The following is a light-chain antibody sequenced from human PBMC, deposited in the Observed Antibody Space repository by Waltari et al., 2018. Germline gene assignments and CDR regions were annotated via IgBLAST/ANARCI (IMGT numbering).Light chain of an antibody. CDR3: QQFNNAWA. V-gene: IGKV1-33*01. CDR1: QAISTF. J-gene: IGKJ1*01. Sequence: DTQMTHSLASPSASVGATVPFTSQASQAISTFLVWYQQKPGKAPELLISDASILEPVVPSRVRGSGSGSHFTLTISGLQPEDIATDYCQQFNNAWAFGPGSKV. CDR2: DAS.